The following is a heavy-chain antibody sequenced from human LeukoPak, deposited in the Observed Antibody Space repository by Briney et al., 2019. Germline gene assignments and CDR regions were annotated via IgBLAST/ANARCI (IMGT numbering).Heavy chain of an antibody. CDR2: IKQDGSEK. CDR3: ARDWRYCSGGSCYPAEYFQH. J-gene: IGHJ1*01. D-gene: IGHD2-15*01. V-gene: IGHV3-7*01. CDR1: GFTFSSYW. Sequence: GGSLRLSCAASGFTFSSYWMSWVRQAPGKGPEWVANIKQDGSEKYYADSVKGRFTISRDNAKNSLYLQMNSLRAEDTAVYYCARDWRYCSGGSCYPAEYFQHWGQGTLVTVSS.